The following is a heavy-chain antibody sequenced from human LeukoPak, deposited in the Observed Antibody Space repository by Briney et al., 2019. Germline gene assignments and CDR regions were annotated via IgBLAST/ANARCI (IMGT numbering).Heavy chain of an antibody. CDR1: GGSFSGYY. Sequence: SETLSLTCAVYGGSFSGYYWSWIRQPPGKGLEWIGEINHSGSTNYNPSLKSRVTISVDTSKNQFSLKLSSVTAADTAVYYCARASGYCSSTSCPAYWYFDLWGRGTLVTVSS. CDR2: INHSGST. CDR3: ARASGYCSSTSCPAYWYFDL. D-gene: IGHD2-2*01. J-gene: IGHJ2*01. V-gene: IGHV4-34*01.